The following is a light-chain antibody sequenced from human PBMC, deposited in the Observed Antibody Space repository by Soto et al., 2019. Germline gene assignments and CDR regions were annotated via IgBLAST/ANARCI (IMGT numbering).Light chain of an antibody. CDR3: QQINIYPYT. Sequence: DIQLTQSPSFLSASVGDRVTITCRASQVITNRLAWYHQKPGKAPKLLIYAASTLQSGVPSRFSGSRSGTEFSLTISSLQPEDFAAYYCQQINIYPYTFGQGTKLEIK. J-gene: IGKJ2*01. V-gene: IGKV1-9*01. CDR2: AAS. CDR1: QVITNR.